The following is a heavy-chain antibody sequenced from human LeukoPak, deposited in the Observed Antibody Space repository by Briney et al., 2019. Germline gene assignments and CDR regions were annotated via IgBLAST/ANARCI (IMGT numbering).Heavy chain of an antibody. CDR1: GCSISSYY. Sequence: SETLSLTCTVSGCSISSYYWSWIRQPAGEGLEWIGRIYASGSTNYNPSLKSRVTISLDQSMNQFSLKLSSVTAADTAVYYCARSYGGNPMFFFDSWGLGTLVTVYS. D-gene: IGHD4-23*01. CDR3: ARSYGGNPMFFFDS. J-gene: IGHJ4*02. V-gene: IGHV4-4*07. CDR2: IYASGST.